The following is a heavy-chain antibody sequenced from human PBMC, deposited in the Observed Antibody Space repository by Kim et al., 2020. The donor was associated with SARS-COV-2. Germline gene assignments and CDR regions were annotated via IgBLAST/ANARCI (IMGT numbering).Heavy chain of an antibody. Sequence: TRSRAGRVTISADTSKKQFSLRLSSVTAADAAVYYCARHLRNWYFDLWGRGTLVTVSS. J-gene: IGHJ2*01. CDR3: ARHLRNWYFDL. V-gene: IGHV4-39*01.